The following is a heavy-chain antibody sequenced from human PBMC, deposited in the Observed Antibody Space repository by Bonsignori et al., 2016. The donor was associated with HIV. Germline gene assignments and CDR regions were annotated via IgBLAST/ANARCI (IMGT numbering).Heavy chain of an antibody. D-gene: IGHD3-10*01. V-gene: IGHV3-21*01. CDR3: ARVGVIAPTDY. Sequence: EVQLVESGGGLVKPGGSLRLSCAASGVTLGDRTLTWVRQAPGKGLEWVSSISSTTRYIYYADSVKGRFTISRDNAKNSLYLLMNSLRAEDTGRYFCARVGVIAPTDYWGQGTLVIV. J-gene: IGHJ4*02. CDR2: ISSTTRYI. CDR1: GVTLGDRT.